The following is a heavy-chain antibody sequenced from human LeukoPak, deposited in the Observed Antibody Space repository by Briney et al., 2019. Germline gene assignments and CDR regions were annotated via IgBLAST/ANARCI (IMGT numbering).Heavy chain of an antibody. CDR3: AKDQVAAAGTGGNWFDP. CDR2: ISYDGSNK. Sequence: GGSLRLSCAASGFTFSSYGMHWVRQAPGKGLEWVAVISYDGSNKYYVDSVKGRFTISRDNSKNTLYLQMNSLRAEDTAVYYCAKDQVAAAGTGGNWFDPWGQGTLVTVSS. D-gene: IGHD6-13*01. V-gene: IGHV3-30*18. J-gene: IGHJ5*02. CDR1: GFTFSSYG.